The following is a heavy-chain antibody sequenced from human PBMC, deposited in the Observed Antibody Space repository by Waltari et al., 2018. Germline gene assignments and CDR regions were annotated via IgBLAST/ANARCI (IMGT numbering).Heavy chain of an antibody. J-gene: IGHJ3*02. Sequence: QVQLVESGGGVVQPGRSLKLSCAASGLRVRRLSMNWVRQAPGKGLEWVAIISYDGNNKYYADSVKGRFTISRDNSKNTLYLQMNSLRAEDTALYYCARDRSYGASGAFDIWGQGTMVTVSS. V-gene: IGHV3-30-3*01. CDR2: ISYDGNNK. D-gene: IGHD4-17*01. CDR3: ARDRSYGASGAFDI. CDR1: GLRVRRLS.